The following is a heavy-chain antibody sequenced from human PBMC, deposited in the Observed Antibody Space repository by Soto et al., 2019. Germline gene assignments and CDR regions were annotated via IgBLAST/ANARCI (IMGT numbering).Heavy chain of an antibody. V-gene: IGHV4-61*01. CDR3: ASDLGKSGMDV. D-gene: IGHD7-27*01. CDR1: GASVSSGSHY. CDR2: ISSSGGT. J-gene: IGHJ6*02. Sequence: SETLPLTCTVSGASVSSGSHYWTWIRQPPGKGLEWIGYISSSGGTNYSPSLKSRDTISLDTSKNQFSLILSSVTAADTAVYYCASDLGKSGMDVWGQGTTVTGSS.